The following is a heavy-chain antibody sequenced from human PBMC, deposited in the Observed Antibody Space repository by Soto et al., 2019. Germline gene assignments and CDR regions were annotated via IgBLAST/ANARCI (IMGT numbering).Heavy chain of an antibody. CDR3: ARAELVGTSTGRALDY. D-gene: IGHD1-26*01. CDR1: GFTFSNYA. CDR2: ISYDGTIK. V-gene: IGHV3-30-3*01. J-gene: IGHJ4*02. Sequence: QVQLVESGGGVVQPGRSLRVSCTASGFTFSNYAMHWVRQPPGKGLEWVSIISYDGTIKYYADAVKGRFTISRDNSGDTLYLEMNSLRAEDTAVYYCARAELVGTSTGRALDYWGQGTLVTVSS.